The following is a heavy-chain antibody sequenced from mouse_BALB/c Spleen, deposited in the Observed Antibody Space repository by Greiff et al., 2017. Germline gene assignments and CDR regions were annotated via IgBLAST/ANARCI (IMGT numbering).Heavy chain of an antibody. J-gene: IGHJ3*01. CDR2: ISNLAYSI. V-gene: IGHV5-15*02. D-gene: IGHD4-1*01. CDR3: ARTGTRNWFAY. Sequence: EVKVVESGGGLVQPGGSRKLSCAASGFTFSDYGMAWVRQAPGKGPEWVAFISNLAYSIYYADTVTGRFTISRENAKNTLYLEMSSLRSEDTAMYYCARTGTRNWFAYWGQGTLVTVSA. CDR1: GFTFSDYG.